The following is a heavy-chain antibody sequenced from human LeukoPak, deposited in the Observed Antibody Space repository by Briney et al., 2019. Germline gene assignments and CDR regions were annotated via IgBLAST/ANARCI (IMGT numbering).Heavy chain of an antibody. CDR1: GFTFSSYG. V-gene: IGHV3-30*18. Sequence: PGRSLRLSCAASGFTFSSYGMHWVRQAPGKGLEWVAVISYDGSNKYYADSVKGRFTISRDNSKNTLYLQMNSLRGEDTAVYYCAKMLGGTVLLWFGPLEFDYWGQGTLVTVSS. D-gene: IGHD3-10*01. J-gene: IGHJ4*02. CDR2: ISYDGSNK. CDR3: AKMLGGTVLLWFGPLEFDY.